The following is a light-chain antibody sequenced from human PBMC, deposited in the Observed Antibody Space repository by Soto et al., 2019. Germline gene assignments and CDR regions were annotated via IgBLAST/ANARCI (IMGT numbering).Light chain of an antibody. CDR3: QLCYNCPLT. J-gene: IGKJ2*01. CDR2: SAS. CDR1: QSISTE. Sequence: EIVMTQSPATLSLSPGERVTLSCRASQSISTELAWYQQKPGQPPRLLIYSASTRATGVPAIFTGSGSGSDSTLTISVLQSEYFAVYYCQLCYNCPLTFGHGTRLEI. V-gene: IGKV3-15*01.